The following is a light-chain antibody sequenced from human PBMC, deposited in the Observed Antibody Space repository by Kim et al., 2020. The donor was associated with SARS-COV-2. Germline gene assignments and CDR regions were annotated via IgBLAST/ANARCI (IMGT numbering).Light chain of an antibody. J-gene: IGKJ1*01. Sequence: DIQLTHSPPFLSASVGDRVTITFRASQGISTYLAWYQQIPGKAPKLLIYRASTLQRGVPSRFSGSGSGTEFTLTISNLQPEDFAIYYCQQLNSYPWTFGQGTKVDIK. CDR2: RAS. CDR3: QQLNSYPWT. CDR1: QGISTY. V-gene: IGKV1-9*01.